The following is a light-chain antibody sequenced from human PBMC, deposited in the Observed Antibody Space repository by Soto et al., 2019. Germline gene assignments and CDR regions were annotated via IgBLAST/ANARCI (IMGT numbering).Light chain of an antibody. Sequence: QSALTQPPSASGSPGQSVTISCTGSSSDVGGYNYVCWYQQHPGKAPKLIIYEVTKRPSGVPDRFSGSKSGNTASLTVSGLQAEDEAAYYGTSHSCSSVVFCGGTKLTVL. CDR3: TSHSCSSVV. J-gene: IGLJ2*01. V-gene: IGLV2-8*01. CDR1: SSDVGGYNY. CDR2: EVT.